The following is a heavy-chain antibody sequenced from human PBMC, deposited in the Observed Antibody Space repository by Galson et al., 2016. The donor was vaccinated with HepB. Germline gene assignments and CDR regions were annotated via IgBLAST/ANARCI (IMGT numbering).Heavy chain of an antibody. D-gene: IGHD3-3*01. CDR2: ISSSSSYV. V-gene: IGHV3-21*01. CDR1: GFIFSSYT. Sequence: SLRLSCAASGFIFSSYTMNWVRQAPGTGLEWVSSISSSSSYVDYADTVKGRFTISRDNAENSLYLQMNSLRAEDTAVYYCARAKGQLEWLVRYYFDYWGQGTLVTVSS. J-gene: IGHJ4*02. CDR3: ARAKGQLEWLVRYYFDY.